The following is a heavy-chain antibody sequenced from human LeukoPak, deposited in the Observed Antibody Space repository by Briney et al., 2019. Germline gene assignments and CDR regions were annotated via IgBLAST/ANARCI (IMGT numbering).Heavy chain of an antibody. J-gene: IGHJ5*02. CDR1: GFTVSSNS. CDR2: IYSDNT. CDR3: ARESDDSSGYYYL. Sequence: PGGSLRLSCTVSGFTVSSNSMSWVRQAPGKGLEWVSFIYSDNTHYSDSVKGRFTISRDNSKNTLYLQMNSLRAEDTAVYYCARESDDSSGYYYLWGQGTLVTVSS. V-gene: IGHV3-53*01. D-gene: IGHD3-22*01.